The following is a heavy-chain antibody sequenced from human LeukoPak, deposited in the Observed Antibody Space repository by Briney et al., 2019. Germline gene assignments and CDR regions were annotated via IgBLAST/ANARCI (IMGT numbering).Heavy chain of an antibody. CDR2: ISGSGGST. D-gene: IGHD2-15*01. CDR1: GFTSSSYA. J-gene: IGHJ4*02. Sequence: GGSLRLSCAASGFTSSSYAMSWVRQAPGKGLEWVSAISGSGGSTYYADSVKGRFTISRDNSKNTLYLQMNSLRAEDTAVYYCAKGPGPVAATLADYWGQGTLVTVSS. CDR3: AKGPGPVAATLADY. V-gene: IGHV3-23*01.